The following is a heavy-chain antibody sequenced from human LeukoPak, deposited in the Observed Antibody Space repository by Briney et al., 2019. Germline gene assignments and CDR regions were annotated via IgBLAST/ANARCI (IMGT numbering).Heavy chain of an antibody. CDR3: ARVMVRGVMLYYMDV. CDR2: INPNSGGT. V-gene: IGHV1-2*02. J-gene: IGHJ6*03. Sequence: ASVKVSCKASGYTFTSYAMNWVRQAPGQGLEWMGWINPNSGGTNYAQKFQGRVTMTRDTSISTAYMELSRLRSDDTAVYYCARVMVRGVMLYYMDVWGKGTTVTISS. CDR1: GYTFTSYA. D-gene: IGHD3-10*01.